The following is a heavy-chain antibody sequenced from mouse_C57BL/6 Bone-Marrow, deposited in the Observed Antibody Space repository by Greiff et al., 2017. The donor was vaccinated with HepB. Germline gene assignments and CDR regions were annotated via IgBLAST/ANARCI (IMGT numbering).Heavy chain of an antibody. CDR1: GYTFTNYW. J-gene: IGHJ3*01. V-gene: IGHV1-5*01. CDR3: TRRKVYGYDGDWFAY. D-gene: IGHD2-2*01. CDR2: IYPGNSDT. Sequence: EVQLQESGTVLARPGASVKMSCKTSGYTFTNYWMHWVKQRPGQGLEWIGAIYPGNSDTSYNQKFKGKAKLTAVTSASTAYMELSSLTNEDSAVYYCTRRKVYGYDGDWFAYWGQGTLVTVSA.